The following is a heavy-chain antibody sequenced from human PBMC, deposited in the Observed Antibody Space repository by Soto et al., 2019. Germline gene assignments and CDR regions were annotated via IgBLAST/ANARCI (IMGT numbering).Heavy chain of an antibody. CDR2: IYWDDDK. V-gene: IGHV2-5*02. J-gene: IGHJ4*02. CDR3: AHRRAYYDILTGYSYPFDY. Sequence: QITLKESGPTLVKPTQTLTLTCTFSGFSLSTSGVGVGWIRQPPGKALEWLALIYWDDDKRYSPSLKSRITITKDTSKNQVVLTMTNMDPVDTATYYCAHRRAYYDILTGYSYPFDYWGQGTLVTVSS. D-gene: IGHD3-9*01. CDR1: GFSLSTSGVG.